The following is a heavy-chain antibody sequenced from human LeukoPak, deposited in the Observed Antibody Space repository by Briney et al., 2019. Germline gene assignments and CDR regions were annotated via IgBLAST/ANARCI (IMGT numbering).Heavy chain of an antibody. CDR3: AKDVRWAGYSGGYFDN. V-gene: IGHV3-23*01. J-gene: IGHJ4*02. CDR2: ISGSGGST. Sequence: PGGSLRLSCAASGFIFSNYWMSWVRQAPGKGLEWVSAISGSGGSTYYADSVKGRFTISRDNSKNTLYLQMNSLRAEDTAVYYCAKDVRWAGYSGGYFDNWGQGTLVAVSS. D-gene: IGHD3/OR15-3a*01. CDR1: GFIFSNYW.